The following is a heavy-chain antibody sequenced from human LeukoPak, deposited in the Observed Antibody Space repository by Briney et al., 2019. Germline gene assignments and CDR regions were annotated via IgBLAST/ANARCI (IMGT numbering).Heavy chain of an antibody. CDR3: AKLVVVTATYWYFDL. CDR2: IKHDGIEK. J-gene: IGHJ2*01. CDR1: GFTFSNYW. D-gene: IGHD2-21*02. Sequence: QAGGSLRLSCAASGFTFSNYWMSWARQAPGKGLDWVANIKHDGIEKYFADSVTGRFTISRDNAKNSLYLQMNSLRPEDTAVYYCAKLVVVTATYWYFDLWGRGTPVTASS. V-gene: IGHV3-7*01.